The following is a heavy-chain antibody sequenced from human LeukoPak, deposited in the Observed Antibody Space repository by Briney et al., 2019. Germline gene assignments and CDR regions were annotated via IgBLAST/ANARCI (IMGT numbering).Heavy chain of an antibody. CDR3: ARADYYDSSGYGY. V-gene: IGHV3-64*01. J-gene: IGHJ4*02. Sequence: GGSLRLSCAASGFTFSSYAMHWVRQAPGKGLEYVSAISSNGGSTYANSVKGRFTISRDNSKNTLHLQMGSLRAEDMVVYYCARADYYDSSGYGYWGQGTLVTVSS. CDR1: GFTFSSYA. CDR2: ISSNGGST. D-gene: IGHD3-22*01.